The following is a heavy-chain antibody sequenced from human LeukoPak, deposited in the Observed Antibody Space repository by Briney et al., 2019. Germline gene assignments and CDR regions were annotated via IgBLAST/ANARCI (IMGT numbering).Heavy chain of an antibody. V-gene: IGHV3-20*04. D-gene: IGHD1-26*01. CDR3: ARVSGSYYDGYYFDY. CDR2: INWNGGST. Sequence: GGSLRLSCAASGFTFDDYGMSWVRQAPGKGLEWVSGINWNGGSTGYADSVKGRFTISRGNAKNSLYLQMNSLRAEDTALYYCARVSGSYYDGYYFDYWGQGTLVTVSS. CDR1: GFTFDDYG. J-gene: IGHJ4*02.